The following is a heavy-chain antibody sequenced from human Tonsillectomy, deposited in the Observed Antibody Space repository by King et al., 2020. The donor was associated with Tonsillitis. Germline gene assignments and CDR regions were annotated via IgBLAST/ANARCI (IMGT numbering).Heavy chain of an antibody. CDR1: GFTFSSYS. CDR3: ARAGRITIFGVVTH. V-gene: IGHV3-21*01. D-gene: IGHD3-3*01. J-gene: IGHJ4*02. Sequence: VQLVESGGGLVKPGGSLRLSCAASGFTFSSYSMKWVRQAPGKGLEWVSSISSRSSDIYYSDSVKGRFTISSDNAKNSLYLQMNSLRAEDTAVYYCARAGRITIFGVVTHWGQGTLVTVSS. CDR2: ISSRSSDI.